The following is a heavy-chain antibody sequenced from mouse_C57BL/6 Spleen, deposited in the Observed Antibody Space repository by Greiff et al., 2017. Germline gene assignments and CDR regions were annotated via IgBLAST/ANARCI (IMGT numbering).Heavy chain of an antibody. V-gene: IGHV5-6*01. J-gene: IGHJ2*01. CDR1: GFTFSSYG. CDR3: ASQKLDCFPY. Sequence: EVQVVESGGDLVKPGGSLKLSCAASGFTFSSYGMSWVRQTPDKRLEWVATISSGGSYTYYPASVKGRFTISRDNAKNTLYLQMSSLKSEDTAMYYCASQKLDCFPYWGQGTPLTVSS. CDR2: ISSGGSYT.